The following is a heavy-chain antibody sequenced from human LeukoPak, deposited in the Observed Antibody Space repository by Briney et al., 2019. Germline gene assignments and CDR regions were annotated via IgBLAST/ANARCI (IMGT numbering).Heavy chain of an antibody. V-gene: IGHV3-23*01. CDR3: APLAANIFDY. J-gene: IGHJ4*02. CDR1: GFTFSTYE. Sequence: PGESLRLSCAASGFTFSTYEMNWVRQAPGKGLEWVSAISGSGSSTYYAGSVRGRFTTSRDNSKRTVYLQMNSLRVEDTAVYYCAPLAANIFDYWGQGTMVTASS. D-gene: IGHD6-25*01. CDR2: ISGSGSST.